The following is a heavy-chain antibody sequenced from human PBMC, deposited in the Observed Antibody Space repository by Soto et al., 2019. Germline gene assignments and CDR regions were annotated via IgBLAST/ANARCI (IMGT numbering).Heavy chain of an antibody. CDR3: ARERYGDYAFDY. V-gene: IGHV3-30-3*01. J-gene: IGHJ4*02. Sequence: GVSLRLSCAASGFTFSSYAMHWVRQAPGKGLEWVAVISYDGSNKYYADSVKGRFTISRDNSKNTLYLQMNSLRAEDTAVYYCARERYGDYAFDYWGQGTLVTVSS. CDR2: ISYDGSNK. CDR1: GFTFSSYA. D-gene: IGHD4-17*01.